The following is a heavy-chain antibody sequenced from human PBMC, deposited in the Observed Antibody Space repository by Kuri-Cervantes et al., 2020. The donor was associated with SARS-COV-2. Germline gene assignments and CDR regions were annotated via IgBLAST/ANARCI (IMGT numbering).Heavy chain of an antibody. CDR2: MNPKIDIS. D-gene: IGHD2-15*01. J-gene: IGHJ3*02. CDR1: GYTFTGYD. Sequence: ASVKVSCKASGYTFTGYDINWVRQAPGQGLEWVGWMNPKIDISGSVKKFQGRVTMTRDTSTNTAYMELTSLGSQDTAVYYCARADIVVVVAAGGAFDIWGQGTMVTVSS. CDR3: ARADIVVVVAAGGAFDI. V-gene: IGHV1-8*01.